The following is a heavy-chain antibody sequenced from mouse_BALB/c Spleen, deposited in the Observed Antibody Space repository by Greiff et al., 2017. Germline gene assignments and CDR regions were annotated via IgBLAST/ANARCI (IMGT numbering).Heavy chain of an antibody. CDR3: ARDYGNCFAY. CDR1: GYTFTSYV. J-gene: IGHJ3*01. D-gene: IGHD2-1*01. V-gene: IGHV1-14*01. CDR2: INPYNDGT. Sequence: EVQLQQSGPELVKPGASVKMSCKASGYTFTSYVMHWVKQKPGQGLEWIGYINPYNDGTKYHEKFKGKATLTSDKSSSTAYMELSSLTSEDSAVYYCARDYGNCFAYWGQGTLVTVSA.